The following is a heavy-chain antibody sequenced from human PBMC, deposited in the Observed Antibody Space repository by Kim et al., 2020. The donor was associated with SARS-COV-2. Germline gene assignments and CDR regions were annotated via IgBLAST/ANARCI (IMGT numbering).Heavy chain of an antibody. J-gene: IGHJ4*02. CDR1: GFTFSDYY. CDR3: ARDLSPYYYGSGSYRKRTGFDY. D-gene: IGHD3-10*01. CDR2: ISSSSSYT. V-gene: IGHV3-11*06. Sequence: GGSLRLSCAASGFTFSDYYMSWIRQAPGKGLEGVSYISSSSSYTNYADSVKGRFTISRDNAKNSLYLQMNSLRAEDTAVYYCARDLSPYYYGSGSYRKRTGFDYWGQGTLVTVSS.